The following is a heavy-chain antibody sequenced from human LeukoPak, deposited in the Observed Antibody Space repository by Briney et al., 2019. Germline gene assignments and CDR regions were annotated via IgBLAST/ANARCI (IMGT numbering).Heavy chain of an antibody. D-gene: IGHD2-2*01. CDR1: GFTFSSYG. CDR3: AKAADQYYYYYFYYMDV. Sequence: GSLRLSCAASGFTFSSYGMHWVRRAPGKGLEWVAVMSFDGSSKDYAQSVKGRFTISRDNSKNTLYLQMNSLRVEDTAVYYCAKAADQYYYYYFYYMDVWGKGTTVTVSS. V-gene: IGHV3-30*18. J-gene: IGHJ6*03. CDR2: MSFDGSSK.